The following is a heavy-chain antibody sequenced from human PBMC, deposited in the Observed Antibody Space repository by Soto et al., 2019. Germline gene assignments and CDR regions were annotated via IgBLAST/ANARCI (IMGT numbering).Heavy chain of an antibody. V-gene: IGHV1-3*01. CDR1: GYTFTSYA. CDR3: ARYRPEFGGSTHNWYDP. J-gene: IGHJ5*02. D-gene: IGHD3-16*01. CDR2: INAGNGNT. Sequence: ASVKVSCKASGYTFTSYAMHWVRQAPGQRLEWMGWINAGNGNTKYSQKFQGRVTITRDTSASTAYMELSSLRSEDTAVYYCARYRPEFGGSTHNWYDPWGQGTLVTVSS.